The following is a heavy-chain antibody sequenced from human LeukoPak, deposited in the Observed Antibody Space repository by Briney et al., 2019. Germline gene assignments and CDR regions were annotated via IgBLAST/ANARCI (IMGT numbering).Heavy chain of an antibody. CDR3: ARDWTRRDVYDSVTYYSYGMDV. Sequence: SETLSLTCTVSGGSIGSTSYYWGWIRQPPGKGLDWIGSIYYSGSTYYNPSLKSRVTISIDTSKNQFSLKVGSVIAADSAVYYCARDWTRRDVYDSVTYYSYGMDVWGQGTTVTVSS. D-gene: IGHD5/OR15-5a*01. CDR1: GGSIGSTSYY. J-gene: IGHJ6*02. CDR2: IYYSGST. V-gene: IGHV4-39*07.